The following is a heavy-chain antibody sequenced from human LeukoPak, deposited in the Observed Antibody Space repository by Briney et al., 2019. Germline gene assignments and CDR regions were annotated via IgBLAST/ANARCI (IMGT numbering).Heavy chain of an antibody. J-gene: IGHJ4*02. Sequence: PGGPLRLSCAASGFTFSDHYMDWVRQAPGKGLEWVGRIRNKANSYTTEYAASVKGRFTISRDDSKNSLYLQMNSLKTEDTAVYYCARVGATTEGFDYWGQGTLVTVSS. CDR3: ARVGATTEGFDY. D-gene: IGHD1-26*01. V-gene: IGHV3-72*01. CDR1: GFTFSDHY. CDR2: IRNKANSYTT.